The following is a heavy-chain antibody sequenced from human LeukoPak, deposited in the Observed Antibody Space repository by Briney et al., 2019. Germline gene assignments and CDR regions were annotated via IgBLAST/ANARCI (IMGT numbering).Heavy chain of an antibody. Sequence: SETLSLTCAVSGVSIRSHYWSWIRQPPGKGLEWIGEINHSGSTNYNPSLKSRVTISVDTSKNQFSLKLSSVTAADTAVYYCARKGGNSSLDYWGQGTLVTVSS. V-gene: IGHV4-34*01. CDR2: INHSGST. CDR1: GVSIRSHY. J-gene: IGHJ4*02. CDR3: ARKGGNSSLDY. D-gene: IGHD6-13*01.